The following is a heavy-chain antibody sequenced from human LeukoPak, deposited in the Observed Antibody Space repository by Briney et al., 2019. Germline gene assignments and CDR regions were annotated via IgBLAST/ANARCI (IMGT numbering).Heavy chain of an antibody. Sequence: PGRSLRLSCAASGFTFSSYAMNWVRQAPGKGLEWVAVISYDGSTTYYADSVKGRFTISRDNSKNTLYLQMNSPRAEDTAVYYCARTGPYYDFWSGYYTLDYFDYWGQGTLVTVSS. V-gene: IGHV3-30-3*01. D-gene: IGHD3-3*01. J-gene: IGHJ4*02. CDR3: ARTGPYYDFWSGYYTLDYFDY. CDR2: ISYDGSTT. CDR1: GFTFSSYA.